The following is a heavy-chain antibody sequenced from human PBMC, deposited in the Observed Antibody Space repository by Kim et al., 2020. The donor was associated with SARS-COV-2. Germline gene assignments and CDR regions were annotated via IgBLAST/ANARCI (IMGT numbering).Heavy chain of an antibody. Sequence: KTKYYQKFPGRVTITRDTSANTAYMELSSLTSEDTAVYYCARDMNPTVYDYWGQGTLVTVSS. V-gene: IGHV1-3*01. J-gene: IGHJ4*02. CDR2: KT. D-gene: IGHD4-4*01. CDR3: ARDMNPTVYDY.